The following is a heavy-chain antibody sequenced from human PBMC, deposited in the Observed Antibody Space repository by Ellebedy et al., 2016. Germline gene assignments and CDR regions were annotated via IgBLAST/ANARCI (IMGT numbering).Heavy chain of an antibody. J-gene: IGHJ4*02. CDR1: GGSFSGYY. CDR3: ARGSIAAAGSQNY. Sequence: GSLRLSCAVYGGSFSGYYWSWIRQPPGKGLEWIGEINHSGSTNYNPSLKSRVTISVDTSKNQFSLKLSSVTAADTAVYYCARGSIAAAGSQNYWGQGTLVTVSS. D-gene: IGHD6-13*01. CDR2: INHSGST. V-gene: IGHV4-34*01.